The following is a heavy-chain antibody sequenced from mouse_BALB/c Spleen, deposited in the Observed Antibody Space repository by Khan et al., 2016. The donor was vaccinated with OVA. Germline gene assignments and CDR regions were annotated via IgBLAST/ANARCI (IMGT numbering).Heavy chain of an antibody. J-gene: IGHJ4*01. D-gene: IGHD2-4*01. V-gene: IGHV1S56*01. CDR3: AREGLRGVAMDY. Sequence: QVQLKQSGPELVKPGALVKISCKASGYTFTSYDINWVKQRPGQGLEWIGWIYPGDGTTHYNEKFKGKATLTAAESSSTAYMQLSSLTSETSAGYFWAREGLRGVAMDYWGQGTSVTVSS. CDR2: IYPGDGTT. CDR1: GYTFTSYD.